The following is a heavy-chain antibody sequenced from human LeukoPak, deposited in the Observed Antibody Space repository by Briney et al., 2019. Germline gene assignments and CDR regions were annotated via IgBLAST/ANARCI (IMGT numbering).Heavy chain of an antibody. CDR3: ARHGPPVLLWFGEFVYYGMDV. CDR1: GYTFTGYY. Sequence: ASVKVSCKASGYTFTGYYKHWVRQAPGQGLEWMGWINPNSGGTNYAQKFQGRVTMTRDTSISTAYMELSRLRSDDTAVYYCARHGPPVLLWFGEFVYYGMDVWGQGTTVTVSS. CDR2: INPNSGGT. D-gene: IGHD3-10*01. J-gene: IGHJ6*02. V-gene: IGHV1-2*02.